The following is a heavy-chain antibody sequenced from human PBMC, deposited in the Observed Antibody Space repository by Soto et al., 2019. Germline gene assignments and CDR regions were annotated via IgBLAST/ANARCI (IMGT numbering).Heavy chain of an antibody. Sequence: GGSLRLSCAASGFTFSDYYMSWIRQAPGKGLEWVSYITSSGNTRSYADSVKGRFTISRDNAKNSLYLQMNSLRAEDTAVYYCARDPAADGYYGMDVWGQGTTVTVSS. J-gene: IGHJ6*02. CDR2: ITSSGNTR. CDR1: GFTFSDYY. CDR3: ARDPAADGYYGMDV. V-gene: IGHV3-11*04. D-gene: IGHD6-13*01.